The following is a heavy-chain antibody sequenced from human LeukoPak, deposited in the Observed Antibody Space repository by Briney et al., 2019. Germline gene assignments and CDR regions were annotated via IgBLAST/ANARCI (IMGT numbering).Heavy chain of an antibody. D-gene: IGHD3-10*01. CDR1: GYSFTSYW. Sequence: GESLKISCKGSGYSFTSYWIAWVRQMPGKGLAWMRIIYPGDADTGYSPSFQGQVTISADKSISTAYLQWSSLKASDTAMYYCASAYGSGSYLWRDAFDIWGQGTMVTVSS. V-gene: IGHV5-51*01. CDR2: IYPGDADT. J-gene: IGHJ3*02. CDR3: ASAYGSGSYLWRDAFDI.